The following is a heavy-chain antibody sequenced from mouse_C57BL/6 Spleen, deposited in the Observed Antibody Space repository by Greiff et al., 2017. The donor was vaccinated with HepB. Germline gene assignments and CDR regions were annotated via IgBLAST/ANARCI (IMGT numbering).Heavy chain of an antibody. D-gene: IGHD1-1*01. J-gene: IGHJ3*01. V-gene: IGHV14-2*01. Sequence: EVQLQQSGAELVKPGASVKLSCTASGFNIKDYYMHWVKQRTEQGLEWIGRIDPEDGETKYAPKFQGKATLTADTSSNTAYLQLISLTSEDTAVYYCARSSYGSPFAYWGQGTLVTVSA. CDR1: GFNIKDYY. CDR2: IDPEDGET. CDR3: ARSSYGSPFAY.